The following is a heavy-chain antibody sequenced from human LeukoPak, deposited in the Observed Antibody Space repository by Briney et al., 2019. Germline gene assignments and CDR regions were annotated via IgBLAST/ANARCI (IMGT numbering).Heavy chain of an antibody. J-gene: IGHJ6*02. D-gene: IGHD2-2*02. CDR1: GYTFTGYY. CDR2: INPNSGGA. V-gene: IGHV1-2*02. CDR3: ASGIDIVVVPAAIQGYYYYGMDV. Sequence: ASVKVSCKASGYTFTGYYMHWVRQAPGQGLEWMGWINPNSGGANYAQKFQGRVTMTRDTSISTAYMELSRLRSDDTAVYYCASGIDIVVVPAAIQGYYYYGMDVWGQGTTVTVSS.